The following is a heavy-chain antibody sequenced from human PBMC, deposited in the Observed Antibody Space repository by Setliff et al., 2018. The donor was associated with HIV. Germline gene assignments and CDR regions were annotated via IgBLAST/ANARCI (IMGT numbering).Heavy chain of an antibody. CDR1: GGSFSAFS. D-gene: IGHD1-26*01. J-gene: IGHJ4*02. V-gene: IGHV4-34*01. CDR2: INQSGTN. CDR3: TRGVRAYRPFDY. Sequence: SETLSLTCAVYGGSFSAFSWNWVRQPPGKGLEWIGEINQSGTNYYNPSLKSRLTISVDSSKNQFSLRLHSVTAADTAVYYCTRGVRAYRPFDYWGQGTLVTVSS.